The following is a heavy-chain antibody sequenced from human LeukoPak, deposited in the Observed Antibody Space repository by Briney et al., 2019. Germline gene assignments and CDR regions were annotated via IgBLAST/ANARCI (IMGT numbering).Heavy chain of an antibody. J-gene: IGHJ3*02. CDR2: IHTSGST. V-gene: IGHV4-61*02. D-gene: IGHD7-27*01. Sequence: PSETLSLTCTVSGASISSGNYYWTRIRQPAGKGLEWIGRIHTSGSTNYNPSLKSRVAISIDTSKNQFSLNLNSVTAAETAIYYCARDRAGDSFDIWGQGAMVTVSA. CDR3: ARDRAGDSFDI. CDR1: GASISSGNYY.